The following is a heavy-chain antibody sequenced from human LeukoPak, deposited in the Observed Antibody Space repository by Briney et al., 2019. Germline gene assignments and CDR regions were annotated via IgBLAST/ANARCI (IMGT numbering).Heavy chain of an antibody. CDR1: GFTFSNAW. V-gene: IGHV3-15*01. J-gene: IGHJ5*02. D-gene: IGHD2-2*01. Sequence: GGSLRLSCAASGFTFSNAWMSWVRQAPGKGLEWVGRIKSKNDGGTTDYAAPVKGRFTISRDDSKTTLYLQMNSLKTEDTAVYYCTTVYCSSTSCSSPWGQGNLVTVSS. CDR3: TTVYCSSTSCSSP. CDR2: IKSKNDGGTT.